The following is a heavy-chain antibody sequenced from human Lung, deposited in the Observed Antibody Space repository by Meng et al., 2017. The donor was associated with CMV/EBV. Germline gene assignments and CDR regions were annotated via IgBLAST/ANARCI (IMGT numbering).Heavy chain of an antibody. CDR1: GYTVSSGPYY. J-gene: IGHJ5*02. D-gene: IGHD3-3*01. CDR2: LYYSGDT. CDR3: ARLLRGYDSVGWFDP. Sequence: AGTLSLTCTVSGYTVSSGPYYWSWIRQPPGKGLEWIGYLYYSGDTNYDPSLKSRVTMSVDTSKNQFSLKMRSVTAADTAVYYCARLLRGYDSVGWFDPWGQGTLVTVSS. V-gene: IGHV4-61*01.